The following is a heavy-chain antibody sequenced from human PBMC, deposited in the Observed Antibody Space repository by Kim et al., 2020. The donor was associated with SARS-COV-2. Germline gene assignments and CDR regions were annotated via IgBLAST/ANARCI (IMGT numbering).Heavy chain of an antibody. J-gene: IGHJ3*02. D-gene: IGHD2-21*02. CDR3: ARDDGGNSSPTEAFDI. Sequence: KYRGRVTITADEATSTAYMGLSSLRSEDTAVYYCARDDGGNSSPTEAFDIWGQGTMVTVSS. V-gene: IGHV1-69*01.